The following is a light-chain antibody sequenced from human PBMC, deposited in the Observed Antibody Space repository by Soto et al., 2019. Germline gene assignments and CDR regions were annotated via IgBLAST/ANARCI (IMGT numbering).Light chain of an antibody. V-gene: IGKV1-39*01. CDR3: QKSYSTPWT. J-gene: IGKJ1*01. CDR1: QSISSY. CDR2: AAS. Sequence: DIVTITCRASQSISSYLNWYQQKPGKAPKLLIYAASSLQSGVPSRFSGSGSGTDFTLTISSLQPEDFATYYCQKSYSTPWTCGQGTMGVIK.